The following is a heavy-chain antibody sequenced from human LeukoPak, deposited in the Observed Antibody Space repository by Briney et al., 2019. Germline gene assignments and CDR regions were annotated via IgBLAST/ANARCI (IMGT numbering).Heavy chain of an antibody. Sequence: PGGSLRLSCAASGFTFSSYSMNWVRQAPGKGLEWVSYISSSGSTIYYADSVKGRFTISRDNAKNSLYLQMNSLRAEDTAVYYCARDVKCSGGSCYVGNFDYWGQGTLVTVSS. CDR2: ISSSGSTI. CDR1: GFTFSSYS. D-gene: IGHD2-15*01. CDR3: ARDVKCSGGSCYVGNFDY. V-gene: IGHV3-48*04. J-gene: IGHJ4*02.